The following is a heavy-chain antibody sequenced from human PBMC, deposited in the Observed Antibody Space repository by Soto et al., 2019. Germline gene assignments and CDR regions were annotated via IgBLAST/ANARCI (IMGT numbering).Heavy chain of an antibody. Sequence: PSETLSLTCTVSGGSIISRSYYWVWIRQPPGKGLEWIGSIYYSGSTYYNPSLKSRVTISVDTSKNQFSLKLSSVTAADTAVYYCARLSFTYYYDSSGYYSYYFDYWGQGTLVTVSS. D-gene: IGHD3-22*01. V-gene: IGHV4-39*01. CDR2: IYYSGST. CDR1: GGSIISRSYY. CDR3: ARLSFTYYYDSSGYYSYYFDY. J-gene: IGHJ4*02.